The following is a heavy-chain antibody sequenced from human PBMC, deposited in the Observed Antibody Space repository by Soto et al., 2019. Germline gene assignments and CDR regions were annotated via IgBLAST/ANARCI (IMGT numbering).Heavy chain of an antibody. CDR1: GFTFSSYS. D-gene: IGHD6-13*01. CDR2: ISSSSSTI. Sequence: EVQLVESGGGLVQPGGSLRLSCAASGFTFSSYSMNWVRQAPGKGLEWVSYISSSSSTIYYADSVKGRFTISRDNAKNSLYLQMNSLRAEDTAVYYCASSCKQQLPTDPFDYWGQGTLVTVSS. CDR3: ASSCKQQLPTDPFDY. V-gene: IGHV3-48*01. J-gene: IGHJ4*02.